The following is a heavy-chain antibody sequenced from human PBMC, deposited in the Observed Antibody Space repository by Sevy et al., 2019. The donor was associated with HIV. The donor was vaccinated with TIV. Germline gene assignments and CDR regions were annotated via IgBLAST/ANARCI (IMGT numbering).Heavy chain of an antibody. D-gene: IGHD3-22*01. CDR3: ATTKDYYESSGSPFDY. Sequence: ASVKVSCKVSGYTLTKLGMHWVRQAPGKGLEWMGSFDSEDGETIYAQKFQGRLTMTEDTSTDTAYMDLSSLRSEDTAVYFCATTKDYYESSGSPFDYWGQGTVVTVSS. J-gene: IGHJ4*02. CDR2: FDSEDGET. CDR1: GYTLTKLG. V-gene: IGHV1-24*01.